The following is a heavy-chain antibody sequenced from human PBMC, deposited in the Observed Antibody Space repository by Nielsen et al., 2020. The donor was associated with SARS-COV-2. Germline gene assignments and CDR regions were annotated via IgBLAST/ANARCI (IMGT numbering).Heavy chain of an antibody. Sequence: GGSLRLSCAASGFTFGSYAMHWVRQAPGKGLEWVAVISYDGSNKYYADSVKGRFTISRDNSKNTLYLQMNSLRAEDTAVYYCARDGSGWYIGYWGQGTLVTVSS. CDR1: GFTFGSYA. J-gene: IGHJ4*02. CDR2: ISYDGSNK. V-gene: IGHV3-30-3*01. D-gene: IGHD6-19*01. CDR3: ARDGSGWYIGY.